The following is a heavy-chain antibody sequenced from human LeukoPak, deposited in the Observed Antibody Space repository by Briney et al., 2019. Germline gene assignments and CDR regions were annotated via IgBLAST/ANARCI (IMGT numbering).Heavy chain of an antibody. J-gene: IGHJ4*02. V-gene: IGHV3-30*18. Sequence: GGSLRLSCAASGFTFSSYGMHWVRQAPGKGLEGVAVISYDGSNKYYADSVKGRFTISRDNSKNTLYLQMNSLRAEDTAVYYCAKDVDGYYFDYWGQGTLVTVSS. D-gene: IGHD4-17*01. CDR1: GFTFSSYG. CDR3: AKDVDGYYFDY. CDR2: ISYDGSNK.